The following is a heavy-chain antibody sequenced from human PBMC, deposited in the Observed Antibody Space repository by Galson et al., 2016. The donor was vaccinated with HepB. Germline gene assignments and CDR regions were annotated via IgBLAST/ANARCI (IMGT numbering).Heavy chain of an antibody. CDR1: GFTFSDSS. CDR3: AAGYGGDFDY. V-gene: IGHV3-21*01. Sequence: SLRLSCAVSGFTFSDSSMNWVRQAPGKGLEWVSSITSTSTYIYYGDSVKGRFTISRDNAKNSLFLQLNSLRAEDTAVYYCAAGYGGDFDYWGQGILVAVS. D-gene: IGHD4-23*01. CDR2: ITSTSTYI. J-gene: IGHJ4*02.